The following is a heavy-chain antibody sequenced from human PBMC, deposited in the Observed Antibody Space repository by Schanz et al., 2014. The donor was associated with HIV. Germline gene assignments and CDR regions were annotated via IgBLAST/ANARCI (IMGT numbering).Heavy chain of an antibody. Sequence: EVQLVESGGGLVKPGGSLRLSCAASGFTFSSYNMNWVRQAPGKGLEWVSSISTSRSYIDYADSVKGRFTISRDNAKNSLYLQRNSLRAEDTAVYYCARDTADIVATITNYYYGMDVWGQGTTVTVSS. D-gene: IGHD5-12*01. J-gene: IGHJ6*02. CDR2: ISTSRSYI. V-gene: IGHV3-21*01. CDR1: GFTFSSYN. CDR3: ARDTADIVATITNYYYGMDV.